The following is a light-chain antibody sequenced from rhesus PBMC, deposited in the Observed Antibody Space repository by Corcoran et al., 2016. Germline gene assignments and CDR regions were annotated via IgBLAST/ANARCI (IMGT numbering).Light chain of an antibody. V-gene: IGKV3-42*02. CDR2: DAS. J-gene: IGKJ2*01. Sequence: ETVVTQSPATLSLSPGERATLSSRASHSVGSNLACYQQKPGQAPKLLIYDASSRATGLPDRFSGSGSGTEFTLTISSMEPEDVGVYYCQQYNNWNSFGQGTKVEIK. CDR3: QQYNNWNS. CDR1: HSVGSN.